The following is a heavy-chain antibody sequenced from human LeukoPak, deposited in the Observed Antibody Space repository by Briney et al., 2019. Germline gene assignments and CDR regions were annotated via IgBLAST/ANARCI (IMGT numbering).Heavy chain of an antibody. CDR3: APQYSSSSPFDY. CDR2: ISSSSSYI. D-gene: IGHD6-6*01. J-gene: IGHJ4*02. V-gene: IGHV3-21*01. Sequence: RGSLRLSCAASGFTFSSYSMNWVRQAPGKGLEWVSSISSSSSYIYYADSVKGRFTISRDNAKNSLYLQMNSLRAEDTAVYYCAPQYSSSSPFDYWGQGTLVTVSS. CDR1: GFTFSSYS.